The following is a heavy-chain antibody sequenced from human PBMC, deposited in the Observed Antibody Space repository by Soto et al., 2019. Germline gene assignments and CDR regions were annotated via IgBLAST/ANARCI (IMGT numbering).Heavy chain of an antibody. CDR1: GGSFSGYY. V-gene: IGHV4-34*01. CDR2: INHSGST. J-gene: IGHJ4*02. D-gene: IGHD6-19*01. Sequence: SETLSLTCAVYGGSFSGYYWSWVRQPPGKGLEWIGEINHSGSTNYNPSLKSRVTISVDTSKNQFSLKLSSVTAADTAVYYCAGVRRGQWLVQRSSLDYWGQGTLATVSS. CDR3: AGVRRGQWLVQRSSLDY.